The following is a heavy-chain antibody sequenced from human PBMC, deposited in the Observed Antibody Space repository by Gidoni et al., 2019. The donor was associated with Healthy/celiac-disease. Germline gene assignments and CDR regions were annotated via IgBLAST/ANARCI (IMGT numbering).Heavy chain of an antibody. CDR2: INPNSGGT. J-gene: IGHJ4*02. CDR3: ARSRNGDTAMGWYDY. CDR1: GYTSPRYY. V-gene: IGHV1-2*04. D-gene: IGHD5-18*01. Sequence: QVQLVQSGAEVKKPGASVKVSCKASGYTSPRYYMHWVRQAPGQGLEWMGWINPNSGGTNDAQKCQGWVTMTRDTSISTAYMELSRLRSDDTAVYYCARSRNGDTAMGWYDYWGQGTLVTVSS.